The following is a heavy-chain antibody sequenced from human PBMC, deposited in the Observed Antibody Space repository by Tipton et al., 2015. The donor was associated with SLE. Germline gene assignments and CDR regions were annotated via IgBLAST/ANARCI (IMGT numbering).Heavy chain of an antibody. Sequence: TLSLTCTVSGGSISSGGYYWSWIRQHPGKGLEWIGYIYYSGSTNYNPSLKSRVTISIDTSKDQFSLKLSSVTAADTAVYYCARVYSGSYYSFDYWGQGTLVTVSS. J-gene: IGHJ4*02. CDR2: IYYSGST. CDR3: ARVYSGSYYSFDY. D-gene: IGHD1-26*01. V-gene: IGHV4-61*08. CDR1: GGSISSGGYY.